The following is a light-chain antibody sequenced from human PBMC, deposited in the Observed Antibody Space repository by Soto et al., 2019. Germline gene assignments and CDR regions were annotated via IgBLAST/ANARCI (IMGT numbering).Light chain of an antibody. CDR3: HQYNNWPLT. V-gene: IGKV3-15*01. CDR1: QSVSSN. CDR2: GAS. J-gene: IGKJ5*01. Sequence: EIVMTQSPATLSVSPGERATLSCRASQSVSSNLAWYQQKPGQAPRLLIYGASTRATGIPARFSGSGSGTEFTLTISSLQSEYFAAYYCHQYNNWPLTFGQGTRLEIK.